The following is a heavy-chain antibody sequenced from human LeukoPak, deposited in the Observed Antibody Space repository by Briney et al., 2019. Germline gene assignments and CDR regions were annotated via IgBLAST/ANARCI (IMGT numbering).Heavy chain of an antibody. Sequence: ASVKVSCKASGYTFTGYYMHWVRQAPGQGLEWMGWINPNSGGTNYAQKFQGRVTMTRDTSISTAYMELSRLRSDDTAVYYCARDYYDSRGPAFDIWGQGTMVTVSS. V-gene: IGHV1-2*02. D-gene: IGHD3-22*01. CDR1: GYTFTGYY. CDR3: ARDYYDSRGPAFDI. J-gene: IGHJ3*02. CDR2: INPNSGGT.